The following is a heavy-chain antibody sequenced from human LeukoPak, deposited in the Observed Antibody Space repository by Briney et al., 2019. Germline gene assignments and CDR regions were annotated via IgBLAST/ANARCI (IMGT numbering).Heavy chain of an antibody. CDR1: GGSISSSSYY. J-gene: IGHJ4*02. CDR3: ARLGIGVVPSAMLGDYYFDY. V-gene: IGHV4-39*07. D-gene: IGHD2-2*01. CDR2: IYYSGST. Sequence: RASETLSLTCTVSGGSISSSSYYWGWIRQPPGKGLEWIGSIYYSGSTYYNPSLKSRVTISVDTSKSQFSLKLTSVTAADTAVYYCARLGIGVVPSAMLGDYYFDYWGQGTLVTVSS.